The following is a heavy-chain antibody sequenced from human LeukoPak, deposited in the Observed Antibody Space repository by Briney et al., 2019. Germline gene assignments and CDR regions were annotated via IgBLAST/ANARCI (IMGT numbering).Heavy chain of an antibody. J-gene: IGHJ4*02. CDR3: ARDGDCSSTSCYPYDY. Sequence: ASVKVSCKASGYTFTGYYMHWVRQAPGQGLEWMGRINPNSGGTNYAQKFQGRVTMTWDTSISTAYMELSRLRSDDTAVYYCARDGDCSSTSCYPYDYWGQGTLVTVSS. CDR2: INPNSGGT. CDR1: GYTFTGYY. V-gene: IGHV1-2*06. D-gene: IGHD2-2*01.